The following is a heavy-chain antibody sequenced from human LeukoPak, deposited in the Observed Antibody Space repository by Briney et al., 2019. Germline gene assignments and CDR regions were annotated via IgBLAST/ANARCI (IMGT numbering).Heavy chain of an antibody. CDR3: ASVDSSGYYLGAFDI. V-gene: IGHV7-4-1*02. J-gene: IGHJ3*02. CDR2: INTNTGNP. D-gene: IGHD3-22*01. CDR1: GYTFTSYA. Sequence: ASVKVSCKASGYTFTSYAMNWVRQAPGQGLEWMGWINTNTGNPTYAQGFTGRFVFSLDTSVSTAYLQISSLKAEDTAVYYCASVDSSGYYLGAFDIWGQGTTVTVSS.